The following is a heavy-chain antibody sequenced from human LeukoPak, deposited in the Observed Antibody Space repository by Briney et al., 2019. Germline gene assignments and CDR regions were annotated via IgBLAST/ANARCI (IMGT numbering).Heavy chain of an antibody. Sequence: PSETLSLTCTVPGGSIRTDGYYWSWIRHHPGKGLEWIGYIHYSGRTHYSPSLKSRLLLSIDTSKKQFSLRLSSVTVADTAVYYCASTRRDGRYSDYWGQGTLVTVSS. V-gene: IGHV4-31*03. D-gene: IGHD5-24*01. CDR2: IHYSGRT. CDR1: GGSIRTDGYY. CDR3: ASTRRDGRYSDY. J-gene: IGHJ4*02.